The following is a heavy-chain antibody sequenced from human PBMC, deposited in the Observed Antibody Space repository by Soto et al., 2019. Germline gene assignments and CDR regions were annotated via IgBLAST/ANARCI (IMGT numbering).Heavy chain of an antibody. J-gene: IGHJ3*02. V-gene: IGHV1-69*06. Sequence: QVQLVQSGAEVKKPGSSVKVSCKASGGSFSSYAISWVRQAPVQALERMGGIIPIFGTATYAQKFQGRVTVIADKSTSTAYMELSSLRSEDTAVYYCARAGPVAGNHAFDSSAQGTLVTVSS. CDR1: GGSFSSYA. D-gene: IGHD6-19*01. CDR2: IIPIFGTA. CDR3: ARAGPVAGNHAFDS.